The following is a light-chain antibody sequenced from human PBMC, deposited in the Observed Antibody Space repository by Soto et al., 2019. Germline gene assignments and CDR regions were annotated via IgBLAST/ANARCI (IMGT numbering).Light chain of an antibody. V-gene: IGKV3-20*01. Sequence: MVMTQSPSTLAGSPVERATLSCRASQSVNSNLAWYQQKPGQAPRLLIYAASGRATGIPDRFSGSGSGTDFTLTISRLEPEDFAGYYCQQYGSASPITFGQGTRLEIK. CDR1: QSVNSN. CDR3: QQYGSASPIT. J-gene: IGKJ5*01. CDR2: AAS.